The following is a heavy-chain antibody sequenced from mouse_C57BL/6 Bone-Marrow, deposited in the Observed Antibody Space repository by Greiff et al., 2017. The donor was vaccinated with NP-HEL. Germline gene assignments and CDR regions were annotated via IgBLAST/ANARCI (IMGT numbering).Heavy chain of an antibody. Sequence: QVQLQQPGAELVKPGASVKVSCKASGYTFTSYWMHWVKQRPGQGLEWIGRIHPSDSDTNYNQKFKGKATLTVDKSSSTAYMQLSSLTSEDSAVYYCATPLYYDYAGFAYWGQGTLVTVSA. CDR1: GYTFTSYW. J-gene: IGHJ3*01. V-gene: IGHV1-74*01. D-gene: IGHD2-4*01. CDR3: ATPLYYDYAGFAY. CDR2: IHPSDSDT.